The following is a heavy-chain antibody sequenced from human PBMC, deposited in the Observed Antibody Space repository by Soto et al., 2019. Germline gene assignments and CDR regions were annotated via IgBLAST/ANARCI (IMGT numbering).Heavy chain of an antibody. V-gene: IGHV1-69*01. J-gene: IGHJ4*02. CDR1: GGTFSSYA. CDR2: IIPIFGTA. Sequence: QVQLVQSGAEVKKPGSSVKVSCKASGGTFSSYAISWVRQAPGQGLEWMGGIIPIFGTANYAQKFQGRVTITADESTRTAYMELSSLRSEDTAVYYCARGPSKPYSYGYYFDYWGQGTLVTVSS. CDR3: ARGPSKPYSYGYYFDY. D-gene: IGHD5-18*01.